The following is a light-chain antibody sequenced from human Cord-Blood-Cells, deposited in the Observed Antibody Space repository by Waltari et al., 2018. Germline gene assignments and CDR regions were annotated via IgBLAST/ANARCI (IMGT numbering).Light chain of an antibody. J-gene: IGLJ2*01. CDR2: GNS. CDR1: SSNIGAGYD. V-gene: IGLV1-40*01. CDR3: QSYDSSLSVYVV. Sequence: QSVLTQPPSVSGAPGQRVTISCTGSSSNIGAGYDVHWYQRLPGTAPKLLISGNSDRPSGVPDRFSGSKSGTSASLAITGLQAEDEADYYCQSYDSSLSVYVVFGGGTKLTVL.